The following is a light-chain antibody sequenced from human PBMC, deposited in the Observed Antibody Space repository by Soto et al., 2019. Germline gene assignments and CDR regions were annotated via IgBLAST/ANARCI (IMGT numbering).Light chain of an antibody. Sequence: IRLRQSPGTLSLTPGERATLSCRASQSVSNNYLAWYQQKPGQAPRLLIYGASNRATGIPDRFSGSGSGTDFTLTISRLEPEDFAVYYCQQYGSSGTFGQGTKVDIK. CDR1: QSVSNNY. CDR2: GAS. J-gene: IGKJ1*01. V-gene: IGKV3-20*01. CDR3: QQYGSSGT.